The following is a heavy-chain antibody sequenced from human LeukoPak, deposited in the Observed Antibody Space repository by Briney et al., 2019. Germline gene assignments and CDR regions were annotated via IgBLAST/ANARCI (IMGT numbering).Heavy chain of an antibody. V-gene: IGHV1-2*02. Sequence: ASVKVSCKASGYTFTGYYMHWVRQAPGQGLEWMGGINPNSGGTNYAQKFQGMVTMTRDTSISTAYMELSRLRSDDTAVYYCARVWDHRSGWYDLDYWGQGTLVTVSS. CDR2: INPNSGGT. D-gene: IGHD6-19*01. J-gene: IGHJ4*02. CDR3: ARVWDHRSGWYDLDY. CDR1: GYTFTGYY.